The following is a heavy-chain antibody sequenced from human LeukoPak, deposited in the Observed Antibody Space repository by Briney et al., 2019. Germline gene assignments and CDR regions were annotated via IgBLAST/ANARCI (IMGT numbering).Heavy chain of an antibody. D-gene: IGHD3-9*01. Sequence: GGSLRLSCAASGFTFSNYDMHWVRQATGKGLEWVSAIGTAGDTYYPGSVKGRFTISRENAKNSLYLQMNSLRAGDTAVYYCARETPYYDILTGRPDYGMDVWGQGTTVTVSS. CDR2: IGTAGDT. J-gene: IGHJ6*02. CDR1: GFTFSNYD. V-gene: IGHV3-13*01. CDR3: ARETPYYDILTGRPDYGMDV.